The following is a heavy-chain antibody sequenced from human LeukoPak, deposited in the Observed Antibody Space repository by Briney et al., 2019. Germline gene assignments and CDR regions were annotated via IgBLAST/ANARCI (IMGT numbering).Heavy chain of an antibody. CDR3: AREAVAGSFYYYGMDV. CDR2: ISYDGSNK. D-gene: IGHD6-19*01. CDR1: GFTFSSYA. V-gene: IGHV3-30-3*01. J-gene: IGHJ6*02. Sequence: PGGSLRLSCAASGFTFSSYAMHWVRQAPGKGLEWVAVISYDGSNKYYADSVKGRFTISRDNSKNTLYLQMNSLRAEDTAVYYCAREAVAGSFYYYGMDVWGQGTTVTVSS.